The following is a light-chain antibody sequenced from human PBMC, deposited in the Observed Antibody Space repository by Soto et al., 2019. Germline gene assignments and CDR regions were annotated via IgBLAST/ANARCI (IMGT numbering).Light chain of an antibody. CDR3: QQYNSDSPLT. J-gene: IGKJ4*01. CDR1: HSISSW. Sequence: DIHITQSPSTLSASVGERVTITCRASHSISSWLALYQQKPGKAPKLLIYKASSLESGVPTRFSGSGSGTEFTLTISSLQPDDFATYYCQQYNSDSPLTFGGGTKVDIK. V-gene: IGKV1-5*03. CDR2: KAS.